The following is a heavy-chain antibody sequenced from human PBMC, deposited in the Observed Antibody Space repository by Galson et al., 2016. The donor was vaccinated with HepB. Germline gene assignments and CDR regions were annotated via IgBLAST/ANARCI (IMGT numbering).Heavy chain of an antibody. CDR1: GGSIRSGFDY. CDR3: ARHGGSTTPHPLPDH. D-gene: IGHD6-13*01. J-gene: IGHJ4*02. Sequence: TLSLTCTVSGGSIRSGFDYWNWIRHLPGKGLEWIGHILYNGITHINPSLKGRFTMSVDTSRNQFSLTVTSVTVADTAVYYCARHGGSTTPHPLPDHWGQGTPVIVSS. V-gene: IGHV4-31*03. CDR2: ILYNGIT.